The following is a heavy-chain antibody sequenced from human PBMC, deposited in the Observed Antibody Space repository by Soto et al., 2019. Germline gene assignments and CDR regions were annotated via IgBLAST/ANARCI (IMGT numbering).Heavy chain of an antibody. Sequence: SETLSLTCTVSGGSIKNYYWSWIRQPPGKGLEWIGYIYYSGSTNYNPSLKSRVTISIDTSKNQFSLKLNSVTAADTAVYYCASTPAIAAAGEGWFDPWGQGTLVTVSS. D-gene: IGHD6-13*01. J-gene: IGHJ5*02. CDR3: ASTPAIAAAGEGWFDP. CDR1: GGSIKNYY. CDR2: IYYSGST. V-gene: IGHV4-59*08.